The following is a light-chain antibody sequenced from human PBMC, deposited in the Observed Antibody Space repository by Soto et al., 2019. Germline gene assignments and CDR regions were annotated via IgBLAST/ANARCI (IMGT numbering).Light chain of an antibody. CDR2: DAS. Sequence: EIVLTQSPDTLSLSPGERATLSCRASQSVTTYLAWYQQKPGQAPRLLIYDASNRATGIPARFSGSGSGTDFTLTISRLEPEDFAVYYCQQRSNWPPLISFGQGTQLEIK. J-gene: IGKJ5*01. CDR1: QSVTTY. CDR3: QQRSNWPPLIS. V-gene: IGKV3-11*01.